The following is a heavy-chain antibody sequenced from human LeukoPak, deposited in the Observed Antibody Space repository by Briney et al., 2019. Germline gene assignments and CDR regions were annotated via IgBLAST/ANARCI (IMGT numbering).Heavy chain of an antibody. CDR3: AQDGGSSGWYGSDAFDI. CDR1: GFTFSSYA. Sequence: GGSLRLSCAASGFTFSSYAMSWVRQTPGKGLEWVTAIRGSGGSTYYADSVKGRFTISRDNSKNTLYLQMNSLRAEDTAVYYCAQDGGSSGWYGSDAFDIWGQGTMVTVSS. CDR2: IRGSGGST. J-gene: IGHJ3*02. D-gene: IGHD6-19*01. V-gene: IGHV3-23*01.